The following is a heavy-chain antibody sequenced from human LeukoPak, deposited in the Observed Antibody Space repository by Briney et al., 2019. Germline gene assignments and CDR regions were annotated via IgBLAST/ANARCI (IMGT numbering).Heavy chain of an antibody. D-gene: IGHD3-3*01. CDR2: IYYSGST. Sequence: SETLSLTCTVSGRPISSSYWSWIRQPPGKGLEWIGYIYYSGSTNYNPSLKSRVTISVDTSKNQFSLKLSSVTAADTAVYYCARVHTMGYYFDYWGQGTLVTVSS. CDR3: ARVHTMGYYFDY. CDR1: GRPISSSY. V-gene: IGHV4-59*01. J-gene: IGHJ4*02.